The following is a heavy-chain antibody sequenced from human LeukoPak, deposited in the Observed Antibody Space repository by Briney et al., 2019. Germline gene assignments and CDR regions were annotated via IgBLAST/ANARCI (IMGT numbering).Heavy chain of an antibody. Sequence: GGSLRLSCVASGFTFGSYAMSWVRQAPGKGLEWVSVIYSGGSTYYAGSVKGRFTISRDNSKSTLYLQMNSLRAEDTAVYYCAADSGSYTFDYWGQGTLVTVSS. CDR2: IYSGGST. V-gene: IGHV3-23*03. J-gene: IGHJ4*02. D-gene: IGHD1-26*01. CDR1: GFTFGSYA. CDR3: AADSGSYTFDY.